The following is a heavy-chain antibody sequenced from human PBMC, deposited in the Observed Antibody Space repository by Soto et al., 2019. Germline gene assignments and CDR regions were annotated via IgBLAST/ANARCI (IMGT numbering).Heavy chain of an antibody. J-gene: IGHJ5*02. Sequence: QVQLQESGPGLVKPSQTLSLTCTVSGGSISSGDYYWSWIRQPPGKGLEWIGYIYYSGSTYYNPSLKSRVTISVATSKNQFSLKLSSVTAADTAVYYCARVGGVRSGETFGVVIMWSNWFDPWGQGTLVTVSS. V-gene: IGHV4-30-4*01. CDR3: ARVGGVRSGETFGVVIMWSNWFDP. CDR2: IYYSGST. CDR1: GGSISSGDYY. D-gene: IGHD3-3*01.